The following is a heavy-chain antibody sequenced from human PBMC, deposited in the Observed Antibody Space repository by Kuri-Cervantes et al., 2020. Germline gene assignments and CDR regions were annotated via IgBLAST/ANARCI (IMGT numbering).Heavy chain of an antibody. CDR1: GFTFSSYA. CDR2: ISWNSGSI. J-gene: IGHJ6*02. Sequence: GGSLRLSCAASGFTFSSYAMNWVRQAPGKGLEWVSGISWNSGSIGYADSVKGRFAISRDNAKNSLYLQMNSLRAEDTALYYCAKDSCSSGWYGTNVCGYYYYGMDVWGQGTTVTVSS. CDR3: AKDSCSSGWYGTNVCGYYYYGMDV. D-gene: IGHD6-19*01. V-gene: IGHV3-9*01.